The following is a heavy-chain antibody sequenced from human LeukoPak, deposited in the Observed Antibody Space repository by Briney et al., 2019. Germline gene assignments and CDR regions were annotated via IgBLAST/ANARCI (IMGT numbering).Heavy chain of an antibody. Sequence: GGALRLSCAASGFSFSSLAMQWVRRAPGKGLEWVSSISSSSSYIYYADSVKGRFTISRDNAKNSLYLQMNSLRAEDTAVYYCAREYSSSSSLPDWGQGTLVTVSS. CDR1: GFSFSSLA. D-gene: IGHD6-6*01. J-gene: IGHJ4*02. CDR3: AREYSSSSSLPD. V-gene: IGHV3-21*01. CDR2: ISSSSSYI.